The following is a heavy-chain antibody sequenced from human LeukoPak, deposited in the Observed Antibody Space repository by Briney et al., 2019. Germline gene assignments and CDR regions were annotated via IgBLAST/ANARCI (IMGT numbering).Heavy chain of an antibody. D-gene: IGHD3-16*02. V-gene: IGHV3-73*01. CDR1: GFTFSGSA. Sequence: GGSLRLSCAASGFTFSGSAMHWVRQASGKGLEWVGRIRSKANSYATAYAASVKGRFTISRDNSKNTLYLQMNSLRAEDTAVYYCAKDQLSTRGIFDYWGQGTLVTVSS. J-gene: IGHJ4*02. CDR3: AKDQLSTRGIFDY. CDR2: IRSKANSYAT.